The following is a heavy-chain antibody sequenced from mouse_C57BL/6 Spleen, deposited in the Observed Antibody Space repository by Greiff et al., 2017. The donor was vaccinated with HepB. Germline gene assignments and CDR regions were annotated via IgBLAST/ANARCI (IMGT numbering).Heavy chain of an antibody. Sequence: DVRLVEAGVCLVKPGGSLKLSCAASGFTFSSYAMSWVRQNPEKRGEWVTSMSDGGSYTYYPDNVKGRFTISRDNAKNNLYLQMSHLKSEDTAMYYCARDIASYFDYWGQGTTLTVSS. D-gene: IGHD6-1*01. CDR3: ARDIASYFDY. CDR1: GFTFSSYA. J-gene: IGHJ2*01. CDR2: MSDGGSYT. V-gene: IGHV5-4*01.